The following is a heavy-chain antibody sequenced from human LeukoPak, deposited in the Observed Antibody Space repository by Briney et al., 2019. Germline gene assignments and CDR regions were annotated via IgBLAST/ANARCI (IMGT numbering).Heavy chain of an antibody. Sequence: GGSLRLSCAASGFTFSYYSMNWVRLAPGKGLDWVSYITSSSNMKYYADSVKGRFTISRDNAKNSLYLQMNSLRAEDTAVYYCARVDYCGSTSCYRTNYMDVWGRGTTVTVSS. CDR2: ITSSSNMK. CDR1: GFTFSYYS. V-gene: IGHV3-48*04. CDR3: ARVDYCGSTSCYRTNYMDV. J-gene: IGHJ6*03. D-gene: IGHD2-2*01.